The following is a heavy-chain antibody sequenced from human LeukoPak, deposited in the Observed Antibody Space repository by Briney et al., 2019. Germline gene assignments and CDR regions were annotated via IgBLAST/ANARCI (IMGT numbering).Heavy chain of an antibody. CDR3: ARHYYDSSGYSVDP. D-gene: IGHD3-22*01. J-gene: IGHJ5*02. Sequence: SETLSLACTVSGGSISSSSYYWGWIRQPPGKGLEWIGSIYYSGSTYYNPSLKSRVTISVDTSKNQFSLKLSSVTAAGTAVYYCARHYYDSSGYSVDPWGQGTLVTVSS. V-gene: IGHV4-39*01. CDR2: IYYSGST. CDR1: GGSISSSSYY.